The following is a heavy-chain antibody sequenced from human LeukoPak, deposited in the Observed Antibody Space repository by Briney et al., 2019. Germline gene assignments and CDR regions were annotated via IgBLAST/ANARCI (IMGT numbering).Heavy chain of an antibody. CDR1: GGSISSGGYY. CDR3: ARGTATYYYGSGSYFGAY. V-gene: IGHV4-31*03. CDR2: IYYSGST. Sequence: SQTLSLTCTVSGGSISSGGYYWSWIRQHPGKGLEWIGYIYYSGSTYYNPSLKSRVTISVDTSKNQFSLKLSSVTAADTAVYYCARGTATYYYGSGSYFGAYWGQGTLVTVSS. D-gene: IGHD3-10*01. J-gene: IGHJ4*02.